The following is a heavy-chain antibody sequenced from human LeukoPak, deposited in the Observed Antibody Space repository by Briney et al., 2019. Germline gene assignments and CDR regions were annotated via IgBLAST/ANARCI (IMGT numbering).Heavy chain of an antibody. CDR2: ISSSSSTI. V-gene: IGHV3-48*02. CDR1: GFTFSSYS. Sequence: PGGSLRLSCAASGFTFSSYSMNWVRQAPGKGLEWVSYISSSSSTIYYRDSAKGRFTISRDSAKNSLYLQMNSLRDEDTAVYYCKPHRDGNYPFDYWGQGTLVTVSS. J-gene: IGHJ4*02. D-gene: IGHD1-7*01. CDR3: KPHRDGNYPFDY.